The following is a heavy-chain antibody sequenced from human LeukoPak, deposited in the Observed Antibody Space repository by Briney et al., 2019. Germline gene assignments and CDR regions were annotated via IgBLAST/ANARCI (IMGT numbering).Heavy chain of an antibody. CDR1: GGSISSGGYY. J-gene: IGHJ3*02. V-gene: IGHV4-30-2*01. CDR3: ARPYYYGSGSYYAPYAFDI. Sequence: SETLSLTCTVSGGSISSGGYYWSWIRQPPGKGLEWIGYIYHSGSTYYNPSLKSRVTISVDRSKNQFSLKRSSVTAAGTAVYYCARPYYYGSGSYYAPYAFDIWGQGTMVTVSS. D-gene: IGHD3-10*01. CDR2: IYHSGST.